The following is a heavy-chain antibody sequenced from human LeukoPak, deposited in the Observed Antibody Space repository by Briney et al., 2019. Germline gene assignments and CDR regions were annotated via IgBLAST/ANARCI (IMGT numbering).Heavy chain of an antibody. CDR3: ARSYYDFWSGYSTYYFDY. Sequence: ASVKVSCKASGYTFTRYYMHWVRQAPGQGLEWMGWINPNSGGTNYAQKFQGRVTMTRDTSISTAYMELSRLRSDDTAVYYCARSYYDFWSGYSTYYFDYWGQGTLVTVSS. J-gene: IGHJ4*02. CDR1: GYTFTRYY. V-gene: IGHV1-2*02. CDR2: INPNSGGT. D-gene: IGHD3-3*01.